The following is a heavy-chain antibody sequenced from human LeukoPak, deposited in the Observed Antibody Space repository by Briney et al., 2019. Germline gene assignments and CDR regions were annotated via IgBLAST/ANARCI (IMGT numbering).Heavy chain of an antibody. CDR1: GFTFSTYG. J-gene: IGHJ4*02. Sequence: GGSLRLSCAASGFTFSTYGMHWVRQAPGKGLEWVAVISFDGSNKYYPDSVKGRLTISRDNSKNTLYLQMNSLRAEDTAVYYCAKDWGNWGYGYYFDHWGQGTLVTVSS. CDR2: ISFDGSNK. CDR3: AKDWGNWGYGYYFDH. D-gene: IGHD7-27*01. V-gene: IGHV3-30*18.